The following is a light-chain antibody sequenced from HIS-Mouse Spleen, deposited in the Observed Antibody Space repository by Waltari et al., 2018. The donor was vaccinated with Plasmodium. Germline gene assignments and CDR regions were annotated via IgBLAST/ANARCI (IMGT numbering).Light chain of an antibody. CDR1: ALPKKY. V-gene: IGLV3-10*01. J-gene: IGLJ3*02. CDR3: YSTDSSGNHRV. CDR2: EDS. Sequence: SYELTQTPPVSVSSGQTARITCAGDALPKKYAYWYQQKSGQAPVLVIYEDSKRPSGIPERFSGSSSGTMATLTISGAQVEDEADYYCYSTDSSGNHRVFGGGTKLTVL.